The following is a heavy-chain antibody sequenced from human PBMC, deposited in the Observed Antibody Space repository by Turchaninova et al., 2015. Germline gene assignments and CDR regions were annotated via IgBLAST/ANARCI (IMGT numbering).Heavy chain of an antibody. J-gene: IGHJ6*03. CDR1: GFTFSSYG. CDR3: AKDWELTAYYYYYMDV. Sequence: QVQLVESGGGVVQPGGSLRLSCEASGFTFSSYGMHWVRQAPGKGLEWVEFIRYDGSNKYYADSVKGRFTISRDNSKNTLYLQMNSLRAEDTAVYYCAKDWELTAYYYYYMDVWGKGTTVTVSS. V-gene: IGHV3-30*02. CDR2: IRYDGSNK. D-gene: IGHD1-26*01.